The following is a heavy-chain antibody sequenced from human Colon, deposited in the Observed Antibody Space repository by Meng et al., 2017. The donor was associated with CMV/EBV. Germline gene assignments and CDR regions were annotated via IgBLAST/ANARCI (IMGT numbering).Heavy chain of an antibody. CDR2: IYPSGFP. V-gene: IGHV4-4*07. D-gene: IGHD5-18*01. Sequence: VPLQESGPGLVKPSETLSLICTVSGGSISSYYWSWIRQPAGKGLEWIGRIYPSGFPKYKPSLESRVTMSADTSKNQISLKLTSVTAADTAVYYCARAQYTYGYWIFDYWGQGTLVTVSS. CDR3: ARAQYTYGYWIFDY. CDR1: GGSISSYY. J-gene: IGHJ4*02.